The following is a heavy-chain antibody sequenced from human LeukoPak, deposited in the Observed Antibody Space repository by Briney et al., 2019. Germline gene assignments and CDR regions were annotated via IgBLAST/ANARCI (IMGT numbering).Heavy chain of an antibody. J-gene: IGHJ5*02. CDR3: AREHPQENWNDGGGFDP. Sequence: TPSETLSLTCTVPGGSISSSSTYWGWIRQPPGKGLEWIGSMYYSGSTYYNPSLKSRVTISVDTSKNQFSLKLSSVTAADTAVYYCAREHPQENWNDGGGFDPWGQGTLVTVSS. V-gene: IGHV4-39*07. CDR1: GGSISSSSTY. CDR2: MYYSGST. D-gene: IGHD1-1*01.